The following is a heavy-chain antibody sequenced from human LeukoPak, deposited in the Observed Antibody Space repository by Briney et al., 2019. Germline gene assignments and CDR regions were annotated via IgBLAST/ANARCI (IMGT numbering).Heavy chain of an antibody. J-gene: IGHJ5*02. CDR2: IYHSGST. Sequence: PSGTLSLTCAVSGGSISSSNWWSWVRQPPGKWLEWIGGIYHSGSTNYNPSLKSRVTISVDKSKNQFSLKLSSVTAADTAVYYSASLRITTSTYGLDPWGQGTLVTVSS. CDR1: GGSISSSNW. V-gene: IGHV4-4*02. CDR3: ASLRITTSTYGLDP. D-gene: IGHD3-10*01.